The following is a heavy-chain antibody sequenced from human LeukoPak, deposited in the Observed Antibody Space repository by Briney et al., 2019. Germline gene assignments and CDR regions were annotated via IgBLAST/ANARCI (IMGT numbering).Heavy chain of an antibody. CDR1: GYTFTSYY. CDR2: INPSDGST. D-gene: IGHD3-22*01. Sequence: GASVQVSCKASGYTFTSYYMHWVRQAPGQGLEWMGIINPSDGSTTYAQKFQGRVTMTRDTSTSTVYMELSSLRSEDTAAYYCATDGRSYDSSAYYYFDYWGQGTLVNVSS. V-gene: IGHV1-46*01. CDR3: ATDGRSYDSSAYYYFDY. J-gene: IGHJ4*02.